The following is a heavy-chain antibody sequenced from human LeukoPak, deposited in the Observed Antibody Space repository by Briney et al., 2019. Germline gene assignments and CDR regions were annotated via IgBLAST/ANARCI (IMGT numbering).Heavy chain of an antibody. J-gene: IGHJ6*03. CDR3: ARVQAVSSGYYDYYYYYMDV. CDR2: ISAYNGNT. V-gene: IGHV1-18*01. Sequence: ASVKLSCKASGYTVTSYGISWVRQAPGQGLELMGWISAYNGNTNYAQKLQGRVTMTTDTSTSTAYMELRSLRSDDTAVYYCARVQAVSSGYYDYYYYYMDVWGKGTTVTISS. D-gene: IGHD3-22*01. CDR1: GYTVTSYG.